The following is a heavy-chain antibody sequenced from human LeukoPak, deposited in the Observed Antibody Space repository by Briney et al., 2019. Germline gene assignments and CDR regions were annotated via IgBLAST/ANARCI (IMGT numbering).Heavy chain of an antibody. J-gene: IGHJ5*02. CDR2: ISSSSSYI. V-gene: IGHV3-21*01. D-gene: IGHD6-13*01. CDR3: ARSDSSSWANWFDP. Sequence: GGSLRLSCAASGFTFSSYSMNWVRQAPGKGLEWVSSISSSSSYIYYADSVKGRFTISRDNAKNSLYLQMNSLRAEDTAVYYCARSDSSSWANWFDPWGQGTLVTVSS. CDR1: GFTFSSYS.